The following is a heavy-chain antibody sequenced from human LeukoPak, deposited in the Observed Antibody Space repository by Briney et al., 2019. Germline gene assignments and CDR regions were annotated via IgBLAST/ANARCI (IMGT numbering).Heavy chain of an antibody. D-gene: IGHD2-21*01. V-gene: IGHV4-59*01. CDR1: GVPISSDY. CDR2: IYYTGST. CDR3: ATFRPGGYFQN. J-gene: IGHJ1*01. Sequence: SETLSLTCTASGVPISSDYWSWIRQPPGKRLQWIGYIYYTGSTNYDASVKSRVTISVDTSKNQFSLKLTSVTAADTAVYYCATFRPGGYFQNWGQGTLVTVAS.